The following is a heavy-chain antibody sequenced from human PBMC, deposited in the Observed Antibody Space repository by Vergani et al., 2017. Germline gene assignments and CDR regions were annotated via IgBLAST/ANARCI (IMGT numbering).Heavy chain of an antibody. CDR2: FDPEDGET. CDR3: ATALQYCSSGRCYGIDR. Sequence: QVQLVQSGDEVKKPGSSVKVSCKVSVYTLTELSMHWVRHAPGKGLEWMGGFDPEDGETIYAQKFQGKVTMAEDTSTDTAYMELRSLRYADTAVCYCATALQYCSSGRCYGIDRWGQGTLVTVSS. D-gene: IGHD2-15*01. J-gene: IGHJ5*02. CDR1: VYTLTELS. V-gene: IGHV1-24*01.